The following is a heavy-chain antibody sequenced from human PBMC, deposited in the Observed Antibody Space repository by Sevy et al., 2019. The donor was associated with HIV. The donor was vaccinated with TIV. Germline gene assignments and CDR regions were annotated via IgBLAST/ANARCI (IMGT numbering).Heavy chain of an antibody. Sequence: GGSLRLSCAASGFTVSSNYMSWVRQAPGKGLEWVSVIYSGGSTYYADSVKGRFTISRDNSKNTLYLQMNSLRAEDTAVYYCARWGEQQPGAFDIWGQGTMVTVS. CDR2: IYSGGST. CDR1: GFTVSSNY. CDR3: ARWGEQQPGAFDI. J-gene: IGHJ3*02. D-gene: IGHD6-13*01. V-gene: IGHV3-53*01.